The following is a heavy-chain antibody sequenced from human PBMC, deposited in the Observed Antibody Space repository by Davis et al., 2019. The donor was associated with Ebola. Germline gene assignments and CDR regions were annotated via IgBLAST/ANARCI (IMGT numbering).Heavy chain of an antibody. CDR1: GGSISSYY. V-gene: IGHV4-59*01. Sequence: SETLSLTCTVSGGSISSYYWSWIRQPPGKGLEWIGYIYYSGSTNYNPSLKSRVTISVDTSKNQFSLKLSSVTAADTAVYYCARAPRIRLGELSLRFDPWGQGTLVTVSS. D-gene: IGHD3-16*02. CDR2: IYYSGST. CDR3: ARAPRIRLGELSLRFDP. J-gene: IGHJ5*02.